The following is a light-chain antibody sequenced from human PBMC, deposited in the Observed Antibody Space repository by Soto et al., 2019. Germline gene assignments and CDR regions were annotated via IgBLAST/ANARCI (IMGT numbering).Light chain of an antibody. V-gene: IGKV3-11*01. CDR2: DAS. CDR1: QSIGTS. CDR3: QQRSNWLIT. Sequence: FVLTQSPATLSLSPGDRATLSCRASQSIGTSLAWYQQIPGQAPRLLIYDASKRATGIPARFSGGGSGTDFTLTISSLEPEDFAVYYCQQRSNWLITFGQGTRLEIK. J-gene: IGKJ5*01.